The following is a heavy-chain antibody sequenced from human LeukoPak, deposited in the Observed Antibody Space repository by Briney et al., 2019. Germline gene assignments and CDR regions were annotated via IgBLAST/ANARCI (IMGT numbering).Heavy chain of an antibody. V-gene: IGHV3-21*01. CDR1: GFTFSSYS. CDR3: ARVIGDTAMVPNYYYYYGMDV. Sequence: GGSLRLSCAAYGFTFSSYSMNWGRQAPGKGLEWVSSISSSSSYIYYADSVKGRFTISRDNAKNSLYLQMNSLRAEDTAVYYCARVIGDTAMVPNYYYYYGMDVWGKGSTVTVSS. D-gene: IGHD5-18*01. J-gene: IGHJ6*04. CDR2: ISSSSSYI.